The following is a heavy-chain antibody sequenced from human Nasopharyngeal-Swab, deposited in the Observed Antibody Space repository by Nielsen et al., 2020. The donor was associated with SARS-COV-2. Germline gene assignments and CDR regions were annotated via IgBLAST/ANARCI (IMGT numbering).Heavy chain of an antibody. D-gene: IGHD5-24*01. CDR3: ARDWRWLQSSWCFDY. V-gene: IGHV3-7*03. Sequence: GGSLRLSCAASGFTFSDYYMSWVRQAPGKGLEWVANIKQDGSEKYYVDSVKGRFTISRDNAKNSLYLQMNSLRAEDTAVYYCARDWRWLQSSWCFDYWGQGTLVTVSS. J-gene: IGHJ4*02. CDR2: IKQDGSEK. CDR1: GFTFSDYY.